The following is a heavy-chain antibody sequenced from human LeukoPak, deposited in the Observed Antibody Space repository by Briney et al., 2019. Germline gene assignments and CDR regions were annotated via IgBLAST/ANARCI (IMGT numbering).Heavy chain of an antibody. CDR1: VYTFRRNW. CDR3: ARDGRGFLETFFDC. D-gene: IGHD3-3*01. V-gene: IGHV3-7*01. Sequence: PGGSLRLSCAASVYTFRRNWMRGVREAPGRGLEWVANIKEDGSEIYYVDSAKGRFTISRDNPKNSLYLQMNSLSAEDTAMYYCARDGRGFLETFFDCWGQVILVSAS. J-gene: IGHJ4*02. CDR2: IKEDGSEI.